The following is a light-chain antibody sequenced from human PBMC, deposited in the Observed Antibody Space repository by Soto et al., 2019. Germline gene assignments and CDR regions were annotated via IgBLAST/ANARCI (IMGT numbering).Light chain of an antibody. CDR3: QQYCSTLIT. V-gene: IGKV4-1*01. Sequence: DIALTQSPDSLALSLGERATMNCKSSQSVLYSTYNKSYLAWYQVKPGRPPKLLFSWASTRESGVPDRFSGSGSGTDFTLTISSLQAEDVEVYFCQQYCSTLITFGQGTRLEIK. CDR2: WAS. CDR1: QSVLYSTYNKSY. J-gene: IGKJ5*01.